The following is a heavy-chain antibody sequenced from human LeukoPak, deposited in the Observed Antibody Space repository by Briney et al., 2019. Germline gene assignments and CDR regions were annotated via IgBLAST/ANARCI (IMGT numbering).Heavy chain of an antibody. V-gene: IGHV3-74*01. D-gene: IGHD2-15*01. CDR2: INSDGSST. Sequence: GGSLRLSCAASGFTFSSYWMHWVRQAPGKGLVWVSRINSDGSSTSYADSVKGRFTISRDNAKNTLYLQMNSLRAEDTAVYYCARDQSGYCRGGSCYSYYYYYGMDVWGQGTTVTVSS. CDR1: GFTFSSYW. CDR3: ARDQSGYCRGGSCYSYYYYYGMDV. J-gene: IGHJ6*02.